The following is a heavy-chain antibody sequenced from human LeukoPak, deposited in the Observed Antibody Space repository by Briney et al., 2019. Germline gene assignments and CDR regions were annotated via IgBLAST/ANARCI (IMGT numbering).Heavy chain of an antibody. J-gene: IGHJ3*02. Sequence: PSETLSLTCTVSGGSISSYYWSWIRQPPGKGLEWIGYIYYSGSTNYNPSLKSRVTISVDTSKNQFSLKLSSVTAADTAVYYCARVAAAGADAFDIWGQGTMVTVSS. V-gene: IGHV4-59*01. CDR2: IYYSGST. CDR1: GGSISSYY. CDR3: ARVAAAGADAFDI. D-gene: IGHD6-13*01.